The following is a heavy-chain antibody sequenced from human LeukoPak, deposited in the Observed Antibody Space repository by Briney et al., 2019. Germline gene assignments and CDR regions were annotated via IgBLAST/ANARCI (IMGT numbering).Heavy chain of an antibody. CDR3: ARDRVNPCSWSSGGAFDI. CDR1: GFTFSSYA. CDR2: ISSSSSYI. D-gene: IGHD1-26*01. J-gene: IGHJ3*02. Sequence: GRSLRLSCAASGFTFSSYAMNWVRQAPGQGLERVPSISSSSSYIYYADSVKGRFTISRDNAKNSLYLQMNSLRAEDTAVYYCARDRVNPCSWSSGGAFDIWGQGTMVTVSS. V-gene: IGHV3-21*01.